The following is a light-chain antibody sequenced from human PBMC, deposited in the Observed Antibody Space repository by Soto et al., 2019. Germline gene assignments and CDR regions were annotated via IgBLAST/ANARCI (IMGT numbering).Light chain of an antibody. J-gene: IGLJ2*01. CDR3: SSSTINNTVL. CDR1: SSDVGGYNY. CDR2: VVS. V-gene: IGLV2-14*01. Sequence: QSALTQPASMSGSPGQSITISCTGTSSDVGGYNYVSWYQRHPGKAPKLMIYVVSNRPSGVSNRFSGSKSGNTASLTISGLQAEDEADYYCSSSTINNTVLFGGGTKLTVL.